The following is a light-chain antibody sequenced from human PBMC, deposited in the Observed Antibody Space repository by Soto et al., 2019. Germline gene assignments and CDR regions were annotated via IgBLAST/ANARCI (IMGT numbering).Light chain of an antibody. V-gene: IGLV2-14*03. J-gene: IGLJ1*01. Sequence: QSALTQPASVSGSPGQSITISCTGTSSDVGGYNYVSWYQQHPGKAPKLMIYDVNNRPSGVSFRFSGSKSGNTASLTISGLQAEDEADYYCCSYAGSRTYVFGPGTKLTVL. CDR1: SSDVGGYNY. CDR2: DVN. CDR3: CSYAGSRTYV.